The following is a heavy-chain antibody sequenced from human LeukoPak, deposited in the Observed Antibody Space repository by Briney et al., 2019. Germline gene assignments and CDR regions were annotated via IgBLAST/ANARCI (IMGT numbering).Heavy chain of an antibody. CDR1: GFTFSSYS. J-gene: IGHJ4*02. D-gene: IGHD1-26*01. V-gene: IGHV3-21*01. CDR2: VSSGSSYI. CDR3: ARDPTPKWELLPYFDY. Sequence: GGSLRLSCAASGFTFSSYSMNWVRQAPGKGLEWVSSVSSGSSYIYYADSVKGRFTISRDNAKNSLYLQMNSLRAEDTAVYYCARDPTPKWELLPYFDYWGQGILVTVSS.